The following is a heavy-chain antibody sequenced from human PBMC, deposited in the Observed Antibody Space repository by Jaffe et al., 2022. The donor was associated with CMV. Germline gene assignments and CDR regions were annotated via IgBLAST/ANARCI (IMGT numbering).Heavy chain of an antibody. V-gene: IGHV3-15*01. CDR2: IKSKTDGGTT. D-gene: IGHD3-10*01. CDR1: GFTFSNAW. CDR3: TTDLWEKEKIRDY. Sequence: EVQLVESGGGLVKPGGSLRLSCAASGFTFSNAWMSWVRQAPGKGLEWVGRIKSKTDGGTTDYAAPVKGRFTISRDDSKNTLYLQMNSLKTEDTAVYYCTTDLWEKEKIRDYWGQGTLVTVSS. J-gene: IGHJ4*02.